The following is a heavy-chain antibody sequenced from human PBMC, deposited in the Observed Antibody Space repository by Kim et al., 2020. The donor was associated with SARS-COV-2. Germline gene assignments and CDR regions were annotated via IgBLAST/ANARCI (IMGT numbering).Heavy chain of an antibody. D-gene: IGHD3-10*01. V-gene: IGHV3-33*01. CDR1: GFTFSSYG. Sequence: GGSLRLSCAASGFTFSSYGMHWVRQAPGKGLEWVAVIWYDGSNKYYADSVKGRFTISRDNSKNTLYLQMNSLRAEDTAVYYCARDLVTMVRGVRNYYYYGMDVWGQGTTVTVSS. CDR3: ARDLVTMVRGVRNYYYYGMDV. J-gene: IGHJ6*02. CDR2: IWYDGSNK.